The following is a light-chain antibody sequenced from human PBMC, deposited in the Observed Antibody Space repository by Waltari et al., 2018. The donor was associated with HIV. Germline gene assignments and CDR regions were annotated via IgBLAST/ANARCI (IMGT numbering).Light chain of an antibody. Sequence: QSALTQPRSVSGSPGQSVTISCTGTSSDVGGYNFVSWYQQHPGKVPKLLVYGVSKRPSGVPERFAGSKAGNTADLTISGLQVEDEGDYYWCSYAGGSRVFGTGTKVTVL. V-gene: IGLV2-11*01. J-gene: IGLJ1*01. CDR1: SSDVGGYNF. CDR2: GVS. CDR3: CSYAGGSRV.